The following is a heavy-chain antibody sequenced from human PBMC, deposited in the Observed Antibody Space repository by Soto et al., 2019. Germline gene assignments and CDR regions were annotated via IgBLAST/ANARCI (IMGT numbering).Heavy chain of an antibody. CDR1: GVTFSNYG. J-gene: IGHJ4*02. V-gene: IGHV3-48*02. CDR2: INSGGSNI. D-gene: IGHD4-17*01. Sequence: EVRLVESGGNLIQPGGSLTLSCAASGVTFSNYGMTWVRQAPGEGLEWVSHINSGGSNILYADSVKGRFTISRDNGKNSVYLHRNSLIDEDTAVYYCATDPDGDLDFDYWGQGTLVSVSS. CDR3: ATDPDGDLDFDY.